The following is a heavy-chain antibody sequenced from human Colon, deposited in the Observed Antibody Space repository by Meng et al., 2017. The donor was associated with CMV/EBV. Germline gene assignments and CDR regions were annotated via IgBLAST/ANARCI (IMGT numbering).Heavy chain of an antibody. CDR1: GFSFITSS. Sequence: GESLKISCAASGFSFITSSMHWVRQAPGKGLEYVSAISRDGRNKYYADSVKGRFTISRDNSENTLYLQMSSLRAEDTAVYYCAKDVVQEWGFSGMDVWGPGTTVT. V-gene: IGHV3-64*02. CDR2: ISRDGRNK. D-gene: IGHD3-3*01. CDR3: AKDVVQEWGFSGMDV. J-gene: IGHJ6*02.